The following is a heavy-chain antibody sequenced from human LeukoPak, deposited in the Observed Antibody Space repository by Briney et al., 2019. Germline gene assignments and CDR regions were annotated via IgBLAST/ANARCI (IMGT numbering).Heavy chain of an antibody. CDR2: IYYSGST. CDR1: GGSISSSSYY. Sequence: PSETLSLTCTVSGGSISSSSYYWGWIRQPPGKGLEWIGSIYYSGSTYYNPSLKSRVTISVDTSKNQFSLKLSSVTAADTAVYYCARAWPRGKMYNWFDPWGQGTLVTVSS. CDR3: ARAWPRGKMYNWFDP. D-gene: IGHD3-10*01. V-gene: IGHV4-39*07. J-gene: IGHJ5*02.